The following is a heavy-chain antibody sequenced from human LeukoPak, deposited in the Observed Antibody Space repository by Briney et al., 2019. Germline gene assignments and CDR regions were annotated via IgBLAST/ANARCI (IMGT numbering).Heavy chain of an antibody. CDR1: GYTFTSYG. J-gene: IGHJ6*03. CDR2: INPNSGGT. V-gene: IGHV1-2*02. Sequence: GASVKVSCKASGYTFTSYGISWVRQAPGQGLEWMGWINPNSGGTNYAQKFQGRVTMTRDTSISTAYMELSRLRSDDTAVYYCARGRLGFGELTRRENYYMDVWGKGTTVTVSS. D-gene: IGHD3-10*01. CDR3: ARGRLGFGELTRRENYYMDV.